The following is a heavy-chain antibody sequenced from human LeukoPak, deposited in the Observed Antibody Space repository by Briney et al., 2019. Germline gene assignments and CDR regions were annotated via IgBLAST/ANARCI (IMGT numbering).Heavy chain of an antibody. CDR1: GFTFSIYA. J-gene: IGHJ4*02. CDR2: ISDINT. V-gene: IGHV3-23*01. D-gene: IGHD3-22*01. CDR3: ARGTAYSAYYAFDS. Sequence: PGGSLRLSCAASGFTFSIYAMSWVRQAPGKGLEWVSTISDINTYYADSVEGRFTISRDSPMGTLYLQMNSLRAEDTAVYYCARGTAYSAYYAFDSWGQGTLVTVSS.